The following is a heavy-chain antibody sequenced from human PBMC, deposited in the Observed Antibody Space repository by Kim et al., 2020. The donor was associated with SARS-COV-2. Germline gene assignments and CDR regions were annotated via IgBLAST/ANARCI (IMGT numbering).Heavy chain of an antibody. CDR3: AKAVISSSTRTYYYGMDV. V-gene: IGHV3-23*01. D-gene: IGHD6-13*01. J-gene: IGHJ6*02. Sequence: GGSLRLSCAASGFTFSSYAMSWLRQAPGKGLEWVSAISGSGGSTYYADSVKGRFTISRDNSKNTLYLQMNSLRAEDTAVYYCAKAVISSSTRTYYYGMDVWGQGTTVTVSS. CDR1: GFTFSSYA. CDR2: ISGSGGST.